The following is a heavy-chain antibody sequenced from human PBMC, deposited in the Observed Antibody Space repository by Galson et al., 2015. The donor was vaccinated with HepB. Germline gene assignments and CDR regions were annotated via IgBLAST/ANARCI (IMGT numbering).Heavy chain of an antibody. V-gene: IGHV1-8*01. Sequence: SVKVSCKASGYTFTSYDINWVRQATGQGLEWMGWMNPNSGNTGYAQKFQGRVTMTRNTSISTAYMELSSLRSEDTAVYYCARIGIAVAGSFYYYYYGMDVWGQGTTVTVSS. CDR2: MNPNSGNT. D-gene: IGHD6-19*01. CDR1: GYTFTSYD. J-gene: IGHJ6*02. CDR3: ARIGIAVAGSFYYYYYGMDV.